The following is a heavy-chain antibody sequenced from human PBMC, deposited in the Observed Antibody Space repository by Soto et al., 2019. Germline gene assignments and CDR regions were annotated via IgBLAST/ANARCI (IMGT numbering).Heavy chain of an antibody. CDR3: ARDREGLTDFYY. CDR1: GGSISSYY. CDR2: IYYSGPT. J-gene: IGHJ4*01. V-gene: IGHV4-59*13. Sequence: QVQLQQSGPGLVKPSETLSLTCTVSGGSISSYYWCWIRQPPGKGLVCIGYIYYSGPTKYNPSLQSRITISVDTSKNQFSLNLSSVTAADTVVYYCARDREGLTDFYYWGHGTLVIVSS. D-gene: IGHD1-26*01.